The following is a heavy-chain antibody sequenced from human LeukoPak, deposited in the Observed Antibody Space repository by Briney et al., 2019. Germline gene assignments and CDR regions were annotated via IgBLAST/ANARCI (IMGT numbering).Heavy chain of an antibody. CDR1: GGTFSSYA. J-gene: IGHJ6*03. CDR3: ARGTDYGDYGGTWFYYYYMDV. CDR2: IVPILGTA. V-gene: IGHV1-69*05. D-gene: IGHD4-17*01. Sequence: GASVKVSCKASGGTFSSYAISWVRQAPGQGLEWMGGIVPILGTANYAQKFQGRVTITTDESTSTAYMELSSLRSEDTAVYYCARGTDYGDYGGTWFYYYYMDVWGEGTTVTVSS.